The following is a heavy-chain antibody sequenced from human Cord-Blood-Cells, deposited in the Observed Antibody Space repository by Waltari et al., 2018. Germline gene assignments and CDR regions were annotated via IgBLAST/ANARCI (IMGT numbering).Heavy chain of an antibody. J-gene: IGHJ2*01. Sequence: QVQLQQWGAGLLKPSETLSLTCAVYGGSFSGYYWSWIRQPPGKGLEWIGEINHSGSTNYYPSLKSRVTISVDTSKNQFSLKLSSVTAADTAVYYCARSRITIFGVVIYWYFDLWGRGTLVTVSS. V-gene: IGHV4-34*01. CDR3: ARSRITIFGVVIYWYFDL. CDR1: GGSFSGYY. CDR2: INHSGST. D-gene: IGHD3-3*01.